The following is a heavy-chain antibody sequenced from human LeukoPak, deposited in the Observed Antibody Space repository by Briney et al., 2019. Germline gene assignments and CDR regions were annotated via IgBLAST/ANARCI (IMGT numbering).Heavy chain of an antibody. V-gene: IGHV4-34*01. J-gene: IGHJ4*02. Sequence: SSETLSLTCAVYGGSFSGYYWSWIRQPPGKGLEWIGEINHSGSTNYNPSLKSRVTISVDTSKNQFSLKLSSVTAADTAVYYCARVGYRLPRGFDYWGQGTLVTVSS. CDR2: INHSGST. CDR3: ARVGYRLPRGFDY. D-gene: IGHD2-2*03. CDR1: GGSFSGYY.